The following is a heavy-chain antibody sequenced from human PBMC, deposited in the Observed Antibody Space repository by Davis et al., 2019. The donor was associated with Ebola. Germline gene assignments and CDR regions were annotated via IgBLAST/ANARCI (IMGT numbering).Heavy chain of an antibody. D-gene: IGHD3-3*01. CDR3: ARVEYDFWSGYSLLGYYYYMDV. Sequence: ASVKVSCKASGYTFTGYYMHWVRQAPGQGLEWMGWINPNSGGTNYAQKFQGRVTMTRDTSISTAYMELSRLRSDDTAVYYCARVEYDFWSGYSLLGYYYYMDVWGKGTTVTVSS. CDR1: GYTFTGYY. J-gene: IGHJ6*03. CDR2: INPNSGGT. V-gene: IGHV1-2*02.